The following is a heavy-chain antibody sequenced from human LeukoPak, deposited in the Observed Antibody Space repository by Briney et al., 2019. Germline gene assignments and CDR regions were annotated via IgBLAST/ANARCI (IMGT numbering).Heavy chain of an antibody. CDR1: GGSISSSSYY. D-gene: IGHD6-19*01. CDR3: ATTGIAVAADIDY. J-gene: IGHJ4*02. V-gene: IGHV4-39*01. CDR2: IYYSGST. Sequence: SETLSLTCTVSGGSISSSSYYWGWIRQPPGKGLEWIGSIYYSGSTYYNPSLKSRVTISVDTSKNQFSLKLSSVTAADTAVYYCATTGIAVAADIDYWGQGTLVTVSS.